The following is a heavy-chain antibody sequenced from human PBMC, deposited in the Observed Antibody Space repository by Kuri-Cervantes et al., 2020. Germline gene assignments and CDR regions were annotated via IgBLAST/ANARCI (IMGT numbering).Heavy chain of an antibody. CDR1: GGTFSSYA. V-gene: IGHV1-46*01. CDR2: INPSGGST. Sequence: ASVKVSCKASGGTFSSYAISWVRQAPGQGLEWMGIINPSGGSTSYAQKFQGRVTMTRNTSISTAYMELSSLRSEDTAVYYCAREHRITIFGVVIRIRTHMDVWGKGTTVTVSS. CDR3: AREHRITIFGVVIRIRTHMDV. J-gene: IGHJ6*03. D-gene: IGHD3-3*01.